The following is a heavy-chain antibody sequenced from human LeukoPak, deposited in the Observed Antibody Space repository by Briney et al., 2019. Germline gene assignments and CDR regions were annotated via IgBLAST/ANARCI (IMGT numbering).Heavy chain of an antibody. CDR1: GYTFTSYG. CDR3: ARVGTAIVGAAADY. V-gene: IGHV1-18*01. D-gene: IGHD1-26*01. Sequence: GASVKVSCNASGYTFTSYGISWVRQAPAQGHEWMRLISAYNGNTNYAQKLQGRVTMTTDTSTSTAYMELRSLRSDDTAVYYCARVGTAIVGAAADYWGQGTLVTVSS. CDR2: ISAYNGNT. J-gene: IGHJ4*02.